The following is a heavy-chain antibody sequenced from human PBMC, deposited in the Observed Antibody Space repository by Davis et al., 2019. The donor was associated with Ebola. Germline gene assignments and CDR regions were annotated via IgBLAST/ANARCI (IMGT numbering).Heavy chain of an antibody. Sequence: AASVKVSCKSSGDTFNTYSISWIRQAPGQGLEWMGGIIPLFGTPNYAQKFQGRATITADKFASTVFMELSSLRSEDTAVYYCARDFGEGSGGYFVYWGQGSLVTVSS. CDR2: IIPLFGTP. CDR3: ARDFGEGSGGYFVY. CDR1: GDTFNTYS. D-gene: IGHD3-3*01. J-gene: IGHJ4*02. V-gene: IGHV1-69*06.